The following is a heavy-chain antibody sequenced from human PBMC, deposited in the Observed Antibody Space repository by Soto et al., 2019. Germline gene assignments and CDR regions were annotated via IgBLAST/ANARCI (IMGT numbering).Heavy chain of an antibody. J-gene: IGHJ5*02. V-gene: IGHV1-69*13. Sequence: SVKVSCKASGGTFSSYAISWVRQAPGQGLEWMGGIIPIFGTANYAQKFQGRVTITADESTSTAYMELSSLRSEDTAVYYCASVQYYYGSGSFTNWFDPWGQGTLVTVSS. D-gene: IGHD3-10*01. CDR1: GGTFSSYA. CDR2: IIPIFGTA. CDR3: ASVQYYYGSGSFTNWFDP.